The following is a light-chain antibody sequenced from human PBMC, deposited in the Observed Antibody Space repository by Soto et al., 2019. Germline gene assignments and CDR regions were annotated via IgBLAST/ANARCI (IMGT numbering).Light chain of an antibody. CDR3: QQYNNWPPVWT. V-gene: IGKV3-15*01. CDR1: QSVNSN. J-gene: IGKJ1*01. Sequence: EIVMTQSPATLSVSPGERATLSCRVSQSVNSNLAWYQQKPGQAPRLLIYGASTRATGIPARFSGSGSGTEFTLTVSSLQSEDFAVYYCQQYNNWPPVWTFGQGTKVDIK. CDR2: GAS.